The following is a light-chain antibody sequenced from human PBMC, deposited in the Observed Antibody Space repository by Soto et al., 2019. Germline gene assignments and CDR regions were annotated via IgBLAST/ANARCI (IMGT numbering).Light chain of an antibody. CDR3: AAWDDSLNGLYV. Sequence: QSVLTQPPSASGTPGQRVTISCSASSGSLSVDWYQHLPGTAPKLLIYSNYQPPSGVPDRFSGSKSGTSASLAISGLQSEDDADYYCAAWDDSLNGLYVFGTGTKVTVL. V-gene: IGLV1-44*01. CDR1: SGSLS. J-gene: IGLJ1*01. CDR2: SNY.